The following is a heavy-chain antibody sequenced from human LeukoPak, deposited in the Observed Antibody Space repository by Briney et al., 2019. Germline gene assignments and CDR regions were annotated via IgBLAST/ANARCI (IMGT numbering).Heavy chain of an antibody. CDR2: IKQDGSEK. CDR3: VKARFCSGGNCYPVAVSDY. Sequence: GGSLRLSCAASGFTFSSYWMSWVRQAPGKGLEWVANIKQDGSEKYYVDSVKGRFTISRDNAKNSLYLEMNSLRAEDTAVYYCVKARFCSGGNCYPVAVSDYWGQGTLVTVSS. V-gene: IGHV3-7*01. D-gene: IGHD2-15*01. J-gene: IGHJ4*02. CDR1: GFTFSSYW.